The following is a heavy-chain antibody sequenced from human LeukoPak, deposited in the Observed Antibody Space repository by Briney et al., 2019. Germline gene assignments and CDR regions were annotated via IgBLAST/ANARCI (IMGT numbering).Heavy chain of an antibody. CDR3: ARDQSSTSCYDY. V-gene: IGHV3-7*01. D-gene: IGHD2-2*01. Sequence: PGGSLKLSCVASGLSFSTYWMSWVRQAPGKGLEWVANIKQDGSENYYVDSVKGRFTISRDNAKNSVYLQMNRLRVEDTAVYYCARDQSSTSCYDYWGQGTLVTVSS. CDR2: IKQDGSEN. J-gene: IGHJ4*02. CDR1: GLSFSTYW.